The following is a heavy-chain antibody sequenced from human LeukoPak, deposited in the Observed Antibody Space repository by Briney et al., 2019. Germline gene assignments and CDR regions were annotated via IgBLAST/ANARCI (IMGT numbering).Heavy chain of an antibody. CDR3: ARGENYYDILTGYYDLNYFDY. D-gene: IGHD3-9*01. V-gene: IGHV3-11*06. Sequence: GGSLRLSCAASGFTFSDYYMTWIRQAPGKGLEWVSYISSSSSYIYYADSVKGRFTISRDNAKNSLYLQMNSLRAEDTAVYYCARGENYYDILTGYYDLNYFDYWGQGTLVTVSS. J-gene: IGHJ4*02. CDR2: ISSSSSYI. CDR1: GFTFSDYY.